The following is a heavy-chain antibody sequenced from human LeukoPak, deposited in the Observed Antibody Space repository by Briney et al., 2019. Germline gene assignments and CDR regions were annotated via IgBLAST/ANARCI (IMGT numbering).Heavy chain of an antibody. V-gene: IGHV4-59*01. Sequence: KSSETLSLTCTVSGGSISTYYWNWIRQPPGKGLEWIGYIYHSGSTNYNPSLKSRVTISVDTSKNQFSLKLSSVTAADTAVYYCARVGTDYVDYWGQGTLVTVSS. CDR2: IYHSGST. D-gene: IGHD7-27*01. CDR3: ARVGTDYVDY. CDR1: GGSISTYY. J-gene: IGHJ4*02.